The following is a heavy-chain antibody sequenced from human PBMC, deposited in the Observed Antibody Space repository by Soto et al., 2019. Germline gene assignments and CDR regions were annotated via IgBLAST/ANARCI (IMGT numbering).Heavy chain of an antibody. CDR1: GDSVTISDYY. Sequence: QLQLQESGPGLVKPSETLSLTSTVSGDSVTISDYYWGWIRQPPGKGLEWIGSIHYSGSTYYNPSLNSRVTISGDTSKKQFSLKLTSVTAADAAVYYCAAHDSGGYYAEYWGQGTLVTVSA. CDR2: IHYSGST. CDR3: AAHDSGGYYAEY. J-gene: IGHJ4*02. V-gene: IGHV4-39*01. D-gene: IGHD3-22*01.